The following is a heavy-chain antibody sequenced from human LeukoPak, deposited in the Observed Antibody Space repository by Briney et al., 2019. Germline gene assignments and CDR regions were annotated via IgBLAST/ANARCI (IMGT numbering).Heavy chain of an antibody. D-gene: IGHD6-13*01. CDR2: IYHSGST. CDR1: GGSISSSNW. V-gene: IGHV4-4*02. Sequence: SGTLSLTCAVSGGSISSSNWWSWVRQPPGKGLEWIGEIYHSGSTNYNPSLKSRVTISVDKSKNQFSLKLSSVTAADTAVYYCARRGLGGPIAAAGHDYWGQGTLVTVSS. J-gene: IGHJ4*02. CDR3: ARRGLGGPIAAAGHDY.